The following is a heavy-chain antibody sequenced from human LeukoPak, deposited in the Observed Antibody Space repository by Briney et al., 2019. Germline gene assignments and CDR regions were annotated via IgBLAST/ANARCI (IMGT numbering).Heavy chain of an antibody. CDR3: AKSPSGSPYYFDY. CDR2: ISGSGSST. J-gene: IGHJ4*02. CDR1: GFTFNTYA. D-gene: IGHD1-26*01. V-gene: IGHV3-23*01. Sequence: GGSLRLSCAASGFTFNTYAMNWVRQAPGKGLEWVSAISGSGSSTYYADSVKGRFTISRDNSKNTLFLRVNSLRAEDTAVYYCAKSPSGSPYYFDYWGQGTLVTVSS.